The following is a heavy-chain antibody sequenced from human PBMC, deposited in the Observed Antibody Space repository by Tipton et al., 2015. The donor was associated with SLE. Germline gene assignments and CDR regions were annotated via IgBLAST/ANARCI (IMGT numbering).Heavy chain of an antibody. V-gene: IGHV4-34*01. J-gene: IGHJ4*02. Sequence: TLSLTCAVYGGSFSGYYWSWIRQPPGKGLEWIGEINHSGSTNYNPSLKSRVTISVDTSKNQFSLKLSSVTAADTAVYCARGILEWSDYWGQGTLVTVSS. CDR3: ARGILEWSDY. D-gene: IGHD3-3*01. CDR1: GGSFSGYY. CDR2: INHSGST.